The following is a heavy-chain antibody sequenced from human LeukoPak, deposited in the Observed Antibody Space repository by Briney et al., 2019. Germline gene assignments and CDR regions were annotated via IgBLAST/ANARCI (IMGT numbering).Heavy chain of an antibody. CDR3: ARGYCSSTSCYYYYMDV. CDR2: IKQDGSEK. CDR1: GFTFSSYW. Sequence: GGSLRLSCAASGFTFSSYWMSWVRQAPGKGLEWVANIKQDGSEKYYVDSVKGRFTISRDNAKNSLYLQMNSLRAEDTAVYYCARGYCSSTSCYYYYMDVWGKGTTVTVSS. J-gene: IGHJ6*03. D-gene: IGHD2-2*01. V-gene: IGHV3-7*01.